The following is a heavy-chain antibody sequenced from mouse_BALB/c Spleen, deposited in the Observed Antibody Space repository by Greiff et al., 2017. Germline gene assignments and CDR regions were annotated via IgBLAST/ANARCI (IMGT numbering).Heavy chain of an antibody. CDR2: IRSKSNNYAT. Sequence: EVQLQESGGGLVQPKGSLKLSCAASGFTFNTYAMNWVRQAPGKGLEWVARIRSKSNNYATYYADSVKDRFTISRDDSQSMLYLQMNNLKTEDTAMYYCVRLEAYYRYDGGYYYAMDYWGQGTSVTVSS. CDR1: GFTFNTYA. D-gene: IGHD2-14*01. J-gene: IGHJ4*01. V-gene: IGHV10-1*02. CDR3: VRLEAYYRYDGGYYYAMDY.